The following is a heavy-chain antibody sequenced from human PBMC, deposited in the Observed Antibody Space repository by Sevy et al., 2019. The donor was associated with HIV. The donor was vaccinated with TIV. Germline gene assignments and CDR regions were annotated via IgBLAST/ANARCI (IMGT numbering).Heavy chain of an antibody. D-gene: IGHD3-22*01. CDR1: RFTFSSYG. V-gene: IGHV3-30*18. CDR3: AKAQDGSGYSAYGMDV. Sequence: GGSLRLSCAASRFTFSSYGMHWVRQAPGKGLEWVAVISYDGCNKYADSVKGRFTISRDNSKNTLYLQMNSLRPEDTAVSSCAKAQDGSGYSAYGMDVWGQGTTVTVSS. CDR2: ISYDGCNK. J-gene: IGHJ6*02.